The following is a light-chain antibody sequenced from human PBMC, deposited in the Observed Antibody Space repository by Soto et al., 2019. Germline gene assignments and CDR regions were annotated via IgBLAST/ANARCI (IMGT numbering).Light chain of an antibody. CDR1: QSVSSIY. Sequence: EIVLTQSPGTLSLSPGERATLSCRASQSVSSIYLAWYQQKPGQAPRLLIYGASSRATGIPDRFSGSGSGTEFTLTISSLQPDDFATYYCQQYNSYSITFGQGTRLEIK. J-gene: IGKJ5*01. CDR2: GAS. V-gene: IGKV3-20*01. CDR3: QQYNSYSIT.